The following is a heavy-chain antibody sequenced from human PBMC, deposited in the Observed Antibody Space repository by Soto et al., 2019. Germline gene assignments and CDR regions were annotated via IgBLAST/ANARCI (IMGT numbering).Heavy chain of an antibody. CDR1: GYTLTELS. CDR3: ATDIYCSSTSCQPPN. J-gene: IGHJ4*02. Sequence: ASVKVSCKVSGYTLTELSMHWVRQAPGKGLEWMGGFDPEDGETIYAQKFQGRVTMTDDTSTDTAYMELSSLRSEDTAVYYCATDIYCSSTSCQPPNWGQGTLVTVSS. D-gene: IGHD2-2*01. V-gene: IGHV1-24*01. CDR2: FDPEDGET.